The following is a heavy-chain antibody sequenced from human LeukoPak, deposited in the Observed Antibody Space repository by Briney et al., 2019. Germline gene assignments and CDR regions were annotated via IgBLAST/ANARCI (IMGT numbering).Heavy chain of an antibody. CDR3: AKDAVAGY. Sequence: PGGSLRLSRAASGFTFSSYWMSWVRQAPGRGLEWVANIKQDETEKYYVDSVKGRFTISRDNAKNSLYLQMNSLRAEDTAVYYCAKDAVAGYWGQGTLVTVSS. CDR2: IKQDETEK. CDR1: GFTFSSYW. V-gene: IGHV3-7*01. D-gene: IGHD6-19*01. J-gene: IGHJ4*02.